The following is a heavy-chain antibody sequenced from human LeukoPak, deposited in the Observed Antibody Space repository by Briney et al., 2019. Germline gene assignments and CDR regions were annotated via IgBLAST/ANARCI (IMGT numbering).Heavy chain of an antibody. Sequence: GGSLRLSCAASGFTFSSYSMHWVRQTPGKGLEWISYISSDSNTRHYADSVKGRFTISRDNAKNSLYLQINSLRDDDTAVYYCVRDFGLLWLGDHFDYWGQGTLVTVSS. CDR3: VRDFGLLWLGDHFDY. J-gene: IGHJ4*02. CDR1: GFTFSSYS. V-gene: IGHV3-48*02. D-gene: IGHD3-10*01. CDR2: ISSDSNTR.